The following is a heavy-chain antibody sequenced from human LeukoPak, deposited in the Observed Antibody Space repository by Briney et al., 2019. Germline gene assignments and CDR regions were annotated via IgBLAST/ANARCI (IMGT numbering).Heavy chain of an antibody. V-gene: IGHV4-59*01. CDR3: ARVAAGTFFDY. D-gene: IGHD3-3*02. Sequence: SETLSLTCTVSGGSISSYYWSWIRQPPGKGLEWIGYIYYSGSTNYNPSLKSRVTISVDTSKNQFSLKLSSVTAADTAVYYCARVAAGTFFDYWGQGTQVTVSS. J-gene: IGHJ4*02. CDR2: IYYSGST. CDR1: GGSISSYY.